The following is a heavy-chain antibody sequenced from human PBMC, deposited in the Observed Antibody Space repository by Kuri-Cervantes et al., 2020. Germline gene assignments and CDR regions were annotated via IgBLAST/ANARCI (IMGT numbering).Heavy chain of an antibody. D-gene: IGHD5-24*01. CDR3: ARLDGRDGYNRREY. CDR1: GFTFSSYA. V-gene: IGHV3-30*07. CDR2: ISYDGSNK. J-gene: IGHJ4*02. Sequence: EGSLRLSCAASGFTFSSYAMHWVRQAPGKGLEWVAVISYDGSNKYYADSVKGRFTISRDNSKNTLYLQMNSLRAEDTAVYYCARLDGRDGYNRREYWGQGTLVTVSS.